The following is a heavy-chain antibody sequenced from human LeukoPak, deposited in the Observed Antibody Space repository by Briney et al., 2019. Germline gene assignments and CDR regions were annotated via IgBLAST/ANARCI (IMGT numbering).Heavy chain of an antibody. CDR2: IYTSANT. V-gene: IGHV4-4*07. D-gene: IGHD1-1*01. Sequence: SETLSLTCTVSGASISSYYWSWIRQPAGKGLESLGRIYTSANTNYNPSFKSRATISIDRSKNQFSLNLPSVTAADTAVYYCARDRIWNDAGHDPFDIWGQGTMVTVSS. J-gene: IGHJ3*02. CDR1: GASISSYY. CDR3: ARDRIWNDAGHDPFDI.